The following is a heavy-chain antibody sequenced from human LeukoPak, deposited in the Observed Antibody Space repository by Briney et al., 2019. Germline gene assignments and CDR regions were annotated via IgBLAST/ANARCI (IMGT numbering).Heavy chain of an antibody. CDR1: GGTFSSYA. Sequence: SVKVSCKASGGTFSSYAISWVRQAPGQGLEWMGGIIPIFGTANYAQKFQGRATITADESTSTAYMELSSLRSEDTAVYYCARTPCSSTSCHMYYFDYWGQGTLVTVSS. CDR3: ARTPCSSTSCHMYYFDY. V-gene: IGHV1-69*13. D-gene: IGHD2-2*02. CDR2: IIPIFGTA. J-gene: IGHJ4*02.